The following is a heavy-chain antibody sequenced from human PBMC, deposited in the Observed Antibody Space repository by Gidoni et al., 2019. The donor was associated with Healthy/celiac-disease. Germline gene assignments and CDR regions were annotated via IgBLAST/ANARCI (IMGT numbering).Heavy chain of an antibody. CDR1: GYSFTSYD. V-gene: IGHV1-8*01. J-gene: IGHJ4*02. CDR2: MNPNSGNT. CDR3: ARGSDTSTVFDY. D-gene: IGHD2-21*02. Sequence: QVQLLQSGAAVKKPGASMKVSCKASGYSFTSYDINWVRQATGQELEWMGWMNPNSGNTGSAPNFQGRVTITKNTSINTAYLELNRLSSEDTAVYYCARGSDTSTVFDYWGQGTLVTVSS.